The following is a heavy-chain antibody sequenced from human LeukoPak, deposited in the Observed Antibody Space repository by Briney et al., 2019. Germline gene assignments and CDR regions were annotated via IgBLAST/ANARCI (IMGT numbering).Heavy chain of an antibody. V-gene: IGHV1-8*01. Sequence: GASVKVSCKASGYTFTSYDINWVRQATGQGLEWKGWMNPNSGNTGYAQKFQGRVTMTRNTSISTAYMELSSLRSDDTAVYYCARGPPNWGYDYWGPGTLVTVSS. J-gene: IGHJ4*02. CDR2: MNPNSGNT. D-gene: IGHD7-27*01. CDR1: GYTFTSYD. CDR3: ARGPPNWGYDY.